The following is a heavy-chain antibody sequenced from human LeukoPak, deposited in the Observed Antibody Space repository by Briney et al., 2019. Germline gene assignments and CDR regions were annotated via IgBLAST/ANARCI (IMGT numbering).Heavy chain of an antibody. D-gene: IGHD2-2*01. CDR1: GDSISSGSYY. J-gene: IGHJ4*02. CDR3: ARSLSTAGIDY. Sequence: SETLSLTCTVSGDSISSGSYYWSWIRQPAGKGLEWIGRIYSNGDTKFNPSLKSRVTISVDTSKNQFSLNLRSVTAADTAVYYCARSLSTAGIDYWGQGTLVTVSS. CDR2: IYSNGDT. V-gene: IGHV4-61*02.